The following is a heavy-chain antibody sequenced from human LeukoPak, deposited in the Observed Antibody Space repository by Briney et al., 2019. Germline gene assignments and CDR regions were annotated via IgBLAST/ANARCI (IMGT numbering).Heavy chain of an antibody. CDR1: GGTFSSYA. D-gene: IGHD3-22*01. J-gene: IGHJ4*02. Sequence: ASVKVSCKASGGTFSSYAISWVRQAPGQGLEWMGRIIPIFGTANYAQKFQGRVTITTDESTSTAYMELSSLRSEDTAVYYCARGDSAYYDSSTYSTLKFFYFDYWGQGSLVTVSS. CDR2: IIPIFGTA. CDR3: ARGDSAYYDSSTYSTLKFFYFDY. V-gene: IGHV1-69*05.